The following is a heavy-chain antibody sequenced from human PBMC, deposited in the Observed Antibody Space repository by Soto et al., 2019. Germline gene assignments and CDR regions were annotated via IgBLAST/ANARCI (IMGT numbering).Heavy chain of an antibody. D-gene: IGHD3-10*01. Sequence: QVQLQQWGAGLLRPSETLSLTCAVYGGSFSAYHWSWIRQSPGKGLKWIGEIDYRGNTNYNPSLKSQVIMAVNPSKNPVPLKLEPVTAAGTAGYYCARSMKHYRGQPWGFDFWGQGNLVTVSS. CDR2: IDYRGNT. J-gene: IGHJ4*02. CDR1: GGSFSAYH. CDR3: ARSMKHYRGQPWGFDF. V-gene: IGHV4-34*01.